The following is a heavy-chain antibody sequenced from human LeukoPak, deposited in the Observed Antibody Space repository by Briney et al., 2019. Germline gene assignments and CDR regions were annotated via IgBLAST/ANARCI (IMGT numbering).Heavy chain of an antibody. CDR2: IIPILGIA. CDR1: GGTFSSYA. CDR3: ARAAYGGMENWFDP. D-gene: IGHD4-23*01. Sequence: ASVKVSCTASGGTFSSYAISWVRQAPGQGLEWMGRIIPILGIANYAQKFQGRVTITADKSTSTAYMELSSLRSEDTAVYYCARAAYGGMENWFDPWGQGTLVTVSS. V-gene: IGHV1-69*04. J-gene: IGHJ5*02.